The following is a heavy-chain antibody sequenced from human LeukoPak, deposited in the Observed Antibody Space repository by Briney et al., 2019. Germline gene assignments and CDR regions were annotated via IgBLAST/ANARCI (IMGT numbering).Heavy chain of an antibody. CDR1: GGSISSSSYY. Sequence: SETLSLTCTVSGGSISSSSYYWGWIRQPPGKGLEWIGEINHSGSTNYNPSLKSRVTISVDTSKNQFSLKLSSVTAADTAVYYCARSKRGYCSSTSCPYNWFDPWGQGTLATVSS. D-gene: IGHD2-2*01. V-gene: IGHV4-39*07. CDR2: INHSGST. CDR3: ARSKRGYCSSTSCPYNWFDP. J-gene: IGHJ5*02.